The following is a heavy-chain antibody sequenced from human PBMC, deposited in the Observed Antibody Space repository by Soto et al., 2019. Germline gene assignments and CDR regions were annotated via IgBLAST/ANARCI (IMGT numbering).Heavy chain of an antibody. V-gene: IGHV4-61*01. CDR2: IYYSGYT. J-gene: IGHJ3*02. D-gene: IGHD6-13*01. Sequence: SETLSLTCTVSGGSVSGGSYYWNWIRQPPGKGLEWIGNIYYSGYTYYNPSLKSRVTISVDTSKNQFSLKLSSVTAADTAVYYCARRYSSAFDIWGQGTMVTVSS. CDR3: ARRYSSAFDI. CDR1: GGSVSGGSYY.